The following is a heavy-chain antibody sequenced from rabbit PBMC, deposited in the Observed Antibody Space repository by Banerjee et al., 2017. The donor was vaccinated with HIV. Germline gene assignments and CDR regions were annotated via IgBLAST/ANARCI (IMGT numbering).Heavy chain of an antibody. D-gene: IGHD1-1*01. V-gene: IGHV1S45*01. CDR2: IYAGSSGST. J-gene: IGHJ4*01. CDR1: GFSFSSSYW. CDR3: AKSDGIGYDASFKL. Sequence: QEQLEESGGDLVKPEGSLTLTCTASGFSFSSSYWICWVRQAPGKGLEWIACIYAGSSGSTYYASWAKGRFTISKTSSTTVTLQMTSLTAADTATYFCAKSDGIGYDASFKLWGPGTLVTVS.